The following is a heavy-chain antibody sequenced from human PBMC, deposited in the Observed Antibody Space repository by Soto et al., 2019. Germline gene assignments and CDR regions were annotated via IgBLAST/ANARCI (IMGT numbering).Heavy chain of an antibody. CDR3: ARAVSHFYHYYYMDV. CDR1: GYTITTYD. CDR2: ISAFNGNT. J-gene: IGHJ6*03. D-gene: IGHD2-8*01. V-gene: IGHV1-18*01. Sequence: QVQLVQSGAEVKKSGASVKVSCKASGYTITTYDISWVRQAPGQGLEWMGWISAFNGNTNYAQKLQGRVTMTTDTSTSTAYMELRSLRSDDTAVYYCARAVSHFYHYYYMDVWGKGTTVTVSS.